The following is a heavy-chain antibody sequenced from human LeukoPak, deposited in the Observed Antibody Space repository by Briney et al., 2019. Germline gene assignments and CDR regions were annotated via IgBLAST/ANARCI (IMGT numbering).Heavy chain of an antibody. CDR2: MKHDGSEK. CDR3: AMWGSYQNY. V-gene: IGHV3-7*02. D-gene: IGHD3-16*02. CDR1: GFAFSVYA. J-gene: IGHJ4*02. Sequence: PGGSLRLSCAASGFAFSVYAKSWLRQPPGKGLEWVAHMKHDGSEKYYVDSVKGRFTISRDNPKNSLYLQMNSLRAEDTAVYYCAMWGSYQNYWGRGTLVTVSS.